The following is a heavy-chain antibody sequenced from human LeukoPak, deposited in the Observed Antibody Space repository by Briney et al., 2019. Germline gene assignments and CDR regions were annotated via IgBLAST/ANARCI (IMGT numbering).Heavy chain of an antibody. CDR2: ISSSGSTI. CDR3: ARESLTTYAANDY. V-gene: IGHV3-11*01. CDR1: GFTFSDYY. D-gene: IGHD2-2*01. Sequence: GGSLRLSCAASGFTFSDYYMSWIRQAPGKGLEWVSYISSSGSTIHYADSVKGRFTISRDNAKNSLYLQMNSLRVEDTAVYYCARESLTTYAANDYWGQGTLVTVSS. J-gene: IGHJ4*02.